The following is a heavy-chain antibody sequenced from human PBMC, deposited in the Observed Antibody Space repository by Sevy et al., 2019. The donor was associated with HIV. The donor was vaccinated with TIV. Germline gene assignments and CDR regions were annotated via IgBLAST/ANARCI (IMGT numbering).Heavy chain of an antibody. CDR3: ARDRYCSTSRCYNWIDP. D-gene: IGHD2-2*01. V-gene: IGHV3-33*01. CDR1: GFAFNTVG. Sequence: GGSLRLSCAASGFAFNTVGMHWVHRAPGKELEWVAFISFDENIEYYADSVKGRFTISRDNSKNMLYLQMNSLRAEDTAMYYCARDRYCSTSRCYNWIDPWGQGTLVTVSS. CDR2: ISFDENIE. J-gene: IGHJ5*02.